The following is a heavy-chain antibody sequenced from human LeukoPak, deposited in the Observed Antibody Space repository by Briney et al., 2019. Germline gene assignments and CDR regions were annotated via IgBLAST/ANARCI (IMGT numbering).Heavy chain of an antibody. V-gene: IGHV3-30*18. CDR1: GFTFSNHD. J-gene: IGHJ4*02. D-gene: IGHD3/OR15-3a*01. CDR3: AKVWTATESFDY. CDR2: ISYDGSNK. Sequence: PGGSLRLSCAASGFTFSNHDMHWVRQAPGKGREGVPLISYDGSNKYYADSVKGRFTISRDNSKNTLYLQMNSLRPEDTAVYYCAKVWTATESFDYWGQGTLVTVSS.